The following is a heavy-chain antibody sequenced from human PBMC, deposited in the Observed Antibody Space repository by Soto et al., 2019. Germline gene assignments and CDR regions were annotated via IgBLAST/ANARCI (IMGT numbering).Heavy chain of an antibody. CDR1: GFTFSSYS. V-gene: IGHV3-48*02. CDR3: ARGGGFLDGPRLYYYYGMDV. CDR2: ISSSSSTI. J-gene: IGHJ6*02. D-gene: IGHD3-3*01. Sequence: GGSLRLSCAASGFTFSSYSMNWVRQAPGKGLEWVSYISSSSSTIYYADSVKGRFNISRDNAKNSLYLQTNSLRDEDTAEYYCARGGGFLDGPRLYYYYGMDVWGQGTTVTVSS.